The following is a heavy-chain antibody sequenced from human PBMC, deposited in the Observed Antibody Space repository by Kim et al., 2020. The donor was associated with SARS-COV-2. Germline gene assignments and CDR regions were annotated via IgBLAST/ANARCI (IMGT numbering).Heavy chain of an antibody. CDR3: ARETGTWYIHYFDY. Sequence: GSLRLSCAASGFTLKTYWMSWVRQAPGKGLEWVASIKQDGTETYYVESVKGRFTISRDNAKNSLYLQMSSLRAEDTAMYFCARETGTWYIHYFDYWGQGMLVTVSS. V-gene: IGHV3-7*01. J-gene: IGHJ4*02. CDR1: GFTLKTYW. D-gene: IGHD6-13*01. CDR2: IKQDGTET.